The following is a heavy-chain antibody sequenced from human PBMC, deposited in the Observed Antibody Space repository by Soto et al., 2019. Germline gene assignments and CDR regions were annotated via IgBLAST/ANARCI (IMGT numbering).Heavy chain of an antibody. V-gene: IGHV4-34*01. D-gene: IGHD3-22*01. Sequence: ASETLSLTCAVYGGSFSGYYWSWIRQPPGKGLEWIGEINHSGSTNYNPSLKSRVTISVDTSKNQFSLKLSSVTAADTAVYYCARVGGPMIVVRAFDYWGQGTLVTVSS. CDR1: GGSFSGYY. CDR3: ARVGGPMIVVRAFDY. J-gene: IGHJ4*02. CDR2: INHSGST.